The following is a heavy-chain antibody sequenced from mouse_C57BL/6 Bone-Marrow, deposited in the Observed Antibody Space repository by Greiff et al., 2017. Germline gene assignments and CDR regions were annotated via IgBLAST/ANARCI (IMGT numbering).Heavy chain of an antibody. V-gene: IGHV1-69*01. CDR2: IDPSDSYT. CDR3: ASFGYDEGFAY. J-gene: IGHJ3*01. Sequence: QVQLQQSGAELVMPGASVKLSCKASGYTFTSYWMHWVKQRPGHGLECIGEIDPSDSYTNYNQKFKGKSTLTVDKSSSTAYMQLSSLTSEDSAVYYCASFGYDEGFAYWGQGTLVTVSA. D-gene: IGHD2-2*01. CDR1: GYTFTSYW.